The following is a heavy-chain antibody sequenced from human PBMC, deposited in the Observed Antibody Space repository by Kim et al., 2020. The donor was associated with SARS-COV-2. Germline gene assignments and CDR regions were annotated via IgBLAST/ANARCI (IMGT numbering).Heavy chain of an antibody. Sequence: SETLSLTCTVSSDSMSSYYWSWIRQVPGKGLEWIGYIFYGGSTKYNPSLKSRVTLSWDTSRKQFSLPLTSVIDADTAVSYCARSEGRASWHQFDYWGQGILVTVSS. CDR1: SDSMSSYY. CDR2: IFYGGST. V-gene: IGHV4-59*01. CDR3: ARSEGRASWHQFDY. J-gene: IGHJ4*02.